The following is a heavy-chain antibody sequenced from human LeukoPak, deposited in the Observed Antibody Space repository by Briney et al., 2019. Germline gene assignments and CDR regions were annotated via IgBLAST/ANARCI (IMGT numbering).Heavy chain of an antibody. CDR1: GXSISSYY. CDR3: ARLGALGPAGN. J-gene: IGHJ4*02. V-gene: IGHV4-59*01. Sequence: SEILSLTCTVSGXSISSYYGSWIRQPPGKGLEWIGYIYYSGSTNYNPSLKSRVTISVDTSKNQFSLKLSSVTAADTAVYYCARLGALGPAGNWGQGTLVTVSS. CDR2: IYYSGST. D-gene: IGHD6-19*01.